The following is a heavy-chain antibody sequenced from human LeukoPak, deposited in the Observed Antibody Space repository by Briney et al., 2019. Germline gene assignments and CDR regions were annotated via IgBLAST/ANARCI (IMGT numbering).Heavy chain of an antibody. CDR2: IYSDNT. D-gene: IGHD3-22*01. CDR1: GFTVSSNP. CDR3: AREADYYDSSGHVHFDY. J-gene: IGHJ4*02. V-gene: IGHV3-53*01. Sequence: PGGSLRLSCTVSGFTVSSNPMSWVRQAPGKGLEWVSFIYSDNTHYADSVKGRFTISRDNSKNTLYLQMNSLRAEDTAVYYCAREADYYDSSGHVHFDYWGQGTLVTVSS.